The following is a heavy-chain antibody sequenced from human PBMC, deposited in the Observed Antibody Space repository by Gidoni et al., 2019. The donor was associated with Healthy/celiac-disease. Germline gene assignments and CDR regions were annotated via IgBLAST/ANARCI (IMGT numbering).Heavy chain of an antibody. CDR2: IIPIFGTA. V-gene: IGHV1-69*06. CDR3: ARDHRVGQYSSSSRMDV. J-gene: IGHJ6*02. D-gene: IGHD6-6*01. CDR1: GGTFSSYA. Sequence: QMQLVQSGAEVKKPGSSVKVSCKASGGTFSSYAISWVRQAPGQGLEWMGGIIPIFGTANYAQKFQGRVTITADKSTSTAYMELSSLRSEDTAVYYCARDHRVGQYSSSSRMDVWGQGTTVTVSS.